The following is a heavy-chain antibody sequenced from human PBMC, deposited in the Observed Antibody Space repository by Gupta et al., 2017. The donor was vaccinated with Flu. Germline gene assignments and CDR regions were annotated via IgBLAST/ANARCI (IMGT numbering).Heavy chain of an antibody. CDR3: AREESRNTGRDV. CDR2: INIDGTGT. V-gene: IGHV3-74*01. Sequence: GEGLGWVSRINIDGTGTSYADSGKDRFMISRNNAKSTVYLQMNSLRGEDTAVYFCAREESRNTGRDVWGQGTTVTVSS. J-gene: IGHJ6*02. D-gene: IGHD1-1*01.